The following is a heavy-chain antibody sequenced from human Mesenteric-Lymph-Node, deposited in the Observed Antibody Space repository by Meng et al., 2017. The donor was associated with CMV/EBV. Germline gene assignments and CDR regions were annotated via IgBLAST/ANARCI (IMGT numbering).Heavy chain of an antibody. CDR1: GFTFSSYSMN. Sequence: GSLRLSCAASGFTFSSYSMNWVRQSPGKGLEWIGTIYYSGSTYYNPSLKSRVTISVDTSNNQFSLRLSSVTAADTAMYYCAEYCSISSCYRRAFDIWGQGTMVTVSS. V-gene: IGHV4-59*04. D-gene: IGHD2-2*01. CDR3: AEYCSISSCYRRAFDI. J-gene: IGHJ3*02. CDR2: IYYSGST.